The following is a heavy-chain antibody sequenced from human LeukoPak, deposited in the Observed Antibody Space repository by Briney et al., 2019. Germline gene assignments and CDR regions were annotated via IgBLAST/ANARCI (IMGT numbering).Heavy chain of an antibody. V-gene: IGHV4-34*01. Sequence: SETLSLTCAVYGGSFSGYYWSWIRQPPGKGLEWIGEINHSGSTNYNPSLKSRVTISVDTSKNQFSLKLSSVTAADTAVYYCARFGFHGEYRNAFDIWGQGTMVTVSS. D-gene: IGHD4-17*01. CDR1: GGSFSGYY. CDR3: ARFGFHGEYRNAFDI. J-gene: IGHJ3*02. CDR2: INHSGST.